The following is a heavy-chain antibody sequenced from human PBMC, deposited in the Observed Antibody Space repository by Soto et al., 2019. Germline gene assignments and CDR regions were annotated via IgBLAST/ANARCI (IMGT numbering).Heavy chain of an antibody. CDR1: GDTDTNYV. J-gene: IGHJ6*02. CDR3: EAEMTFGKLSVV. Sequence: SVKVSCKASGDTDTNYVISWVRQAPGQGLEWMGGIFPKFGTTYSAQKLQDRLTITADESTSTVYMQLSSLRLDDTAVYYCEAEMTFGKLSVVWGQGTTGTVSS. D-gene: IGHD3-16*02. CDR2: IFPKFGTT. V-gene: IGHV1-69*13.